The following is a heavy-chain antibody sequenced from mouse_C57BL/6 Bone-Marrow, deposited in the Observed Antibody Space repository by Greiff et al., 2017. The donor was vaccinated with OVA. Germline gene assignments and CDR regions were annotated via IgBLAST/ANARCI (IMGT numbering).Heavy chain of an antibody. J-gene: IGHJ2*01. D-gene: IGHD2-1*01. CDR2: IDPNSGGT. CDR3: AREEDGNYWYFDY. Sequence: VQLQQPGAELVKPGASVKLSCKASGYTFTSYWMHWVKQRPGRGLEWIGRIDPNSGGTTYNEKFKSKATLTVDKPSSTAYMQLSSLTSEDSAVYYCAREEDGNYWYFDYWGQGTTLTVSS. V-gene: IGHV1-72*01. CDR1: GYTFTSYW.